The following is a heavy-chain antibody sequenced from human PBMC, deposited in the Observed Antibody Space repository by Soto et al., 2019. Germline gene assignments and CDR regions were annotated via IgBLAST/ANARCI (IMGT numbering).Heavy chain of an antibody. V-gene: IGHV3-30-3*01. CDR2: ISYDGSNK. J-gene: IGHJ6*02. CDR3: ARDFPPSGGDYDYVWGSYRYTATGFRWISDYGMDV. CDR1: GFTFSSYA. D-gene: IGHD3-16*02. Sequence: QVQLVESGGGVVQPGRSLRLSCAASGFTFSSYAMHWVRQAPGKGLEWVAVISYDGSNKYYADSVKGRFTISRDNSKNTLYLQMNSLRAEDTAVYYCARDFPPSGGDYDYVWGSYRYTATGFRWISDYGMDVWGQGTTVTVSS.